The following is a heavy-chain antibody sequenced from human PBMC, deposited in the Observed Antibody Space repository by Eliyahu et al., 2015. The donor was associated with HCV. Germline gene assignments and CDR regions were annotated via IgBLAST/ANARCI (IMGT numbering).Heavy chain of an antibody. CDR3: AKDGVCGGGLCPPVGRGDSFEV. D-gene: IGHD2-21*01. CDR2: IWXDGSQS. V-gene: IGHV3-33*06. Sequence: QVXLVQSGGGVVQPGRSLRLSCEXSGFSFSQXAXHWVRQFPGEGLQWXASIWXDGSQSMYXEAVKGRFTISRDNSKNTLYLDMNTVRVEDTGMFYCAKDGVCGGGLCPPVGRGDSFEVWGQGTVVSVSS. J-gene: IGHJ3*01. CDR1: GFSFSQXA.